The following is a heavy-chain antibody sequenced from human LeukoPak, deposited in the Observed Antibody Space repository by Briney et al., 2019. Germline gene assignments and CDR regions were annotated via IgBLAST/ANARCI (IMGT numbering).Heavy chain of an antibody. Sequence: PGGSLRLSCAASGFTFSSYSMNWDRQAPGKGLEWVSSISSSSSYIYYADSVKGRFTISRDNAKNSLYLQMNSLRAEDTAVYYCARKRITMVRGVTRDAFDIWGQGTMVTVSS. CDR1: GFTFSSYS. CDR3: ARKRITMVRGVTRDAFDI. CDR2: ISSSSSYI. J-gene: IGHJ3*02. V-gene: IGHV3-21*01. D-gene: IGHD3-10*01.